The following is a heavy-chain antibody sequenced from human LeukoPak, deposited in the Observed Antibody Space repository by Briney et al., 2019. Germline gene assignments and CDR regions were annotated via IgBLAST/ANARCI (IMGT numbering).Heavy chain of an antibody. CDR1: GFTFSSYW. CDR2: IKQDGSEK. V-gene: IGHV3-7*01. J-gene: IGHJ3*02. Sequence: PGGSLRLSCAASGFTFSSYWMSWVRQAPGKGLEWVANIKQDGSEKYYVDSVKGRFTISRDNAKNSLYLQMNSLRAEDTAVYYCAKDPYSSGWYLSDIWGQGTMVTVSS. D-gene: IGHD6-19*01. CDR3: AKDPYSSGWYLSDI.